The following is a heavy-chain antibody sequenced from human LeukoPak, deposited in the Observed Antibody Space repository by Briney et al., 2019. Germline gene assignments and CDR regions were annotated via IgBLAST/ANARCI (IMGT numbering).Heavy chain of an antibody. CDR1: GFTFSSYS. J-gene: IGHJ5*02. D-gene: IGHD3-22*01. Sequence: PGGSLRLSCAASGFTFSSYSMNWVRQAPGKGLEWVSCISSSSSYIYYADSVKGRFTISRDNAKNTLNLQMNSLRAEDTAVYYCARDLGQYYDTSDNWFDPWGQGTLVTVSS. CDR3: ARDLGQYYDTSDNWFDP. CDR2: ISSSSSYI. V-gene: IGHV3-21*01.